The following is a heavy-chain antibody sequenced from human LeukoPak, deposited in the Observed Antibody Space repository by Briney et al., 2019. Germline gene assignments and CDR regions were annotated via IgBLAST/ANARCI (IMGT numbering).Heavy chain of an antibody. CDR2: IKQDGSEK. CDR1: GFNFSSYW. D-gene: IGHD3-22*01. V-gene: IGHV3-7*01. Sequence: PGGSLRLSCAAYGFNFSSYWMGWVRQARGKGVGWVANIKQDGSEKYYVDSVKGRFTISRDNAKNSLYLQMNSLRAEDTAVYYCARDDYYDSSGYYTNWFDPWGQGTLVTVSS. J-gene: IGHJ5*02. CDR3: ARDDYYDSSGYYTNWFDP.